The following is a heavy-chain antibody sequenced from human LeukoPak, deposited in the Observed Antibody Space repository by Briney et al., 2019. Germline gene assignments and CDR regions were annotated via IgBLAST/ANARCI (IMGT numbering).Heavy chain of an antibody. D-gene: IGHD4-17*01. V-gene: IGHV4-59*08. Sequence: SETLSLTCTVSGGSISSYYWSWIRQPPGKGLEWIGYIYCSGSTNYNPSLKSRVTISVDTSKNQFSLKLSSVTAADTAVYYCARRTTVTSNWYFDLWGRGTLVTVSS. CDR2: IYCSGST. CDR3: ARRTTVTSNWYFDL. CDR1: GGSISSYY. J-gene: IGHJ2*01.